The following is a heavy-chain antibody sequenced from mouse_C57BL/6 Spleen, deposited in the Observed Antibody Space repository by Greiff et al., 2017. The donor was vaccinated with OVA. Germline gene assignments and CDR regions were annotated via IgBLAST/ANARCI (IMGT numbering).Heavy chain of an antibody. Sequence: EVNVVESGGGLVQPGGSLKLSCAASGFTFSDYGMAWVRQAPRKGPEWVAFISNLAYSIYYADTVTGRFTISRENAKNTLYLEMSSLRSEDTAMYYCARHFTTVVASYYYAMDYWGQGTSVTVSS. CDR2: ISNLAYSI. V-gene: IGHV5-15*01. J-gene: IGHJ4*01. CDR3: ARHFTTVVASYYYAMDY. D-gene: IGHD1-1*01. CDR1: GFTFSDYG.